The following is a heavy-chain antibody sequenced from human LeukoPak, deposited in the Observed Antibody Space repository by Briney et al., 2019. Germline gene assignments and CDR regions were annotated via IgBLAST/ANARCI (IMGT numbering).Heavy chain of an antibody. J-gene: IGHJ4*02. V-gene: IGHV1-2*02. CDR1: GYTFTGCY. CDR3: AREAVAGTFDY. CDR2: INPNSGGT. Sequence: APVKVSCKASGYTFTGCYMHWLRQATGQGLEWMGWINPNSGGTNYAQKFQGRVTMTRDTSLSTAYMELSRRRSDDTAVYYCAREAVAGTFDYWGQGTLVTVSS. D-gene: IGHD6-19*01.